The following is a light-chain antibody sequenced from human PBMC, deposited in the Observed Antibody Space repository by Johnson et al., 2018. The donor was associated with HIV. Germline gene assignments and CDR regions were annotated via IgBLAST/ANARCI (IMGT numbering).Light chain of an antibody. V-gene: IGLV1-51*01. CDR3: GTWDSSLSAEV. J-gene: IGLJ1*01. Sequence: QSVLTQPPSVSAAPGQKVTISCSGNNSNFGNYYLSWYQHLPGTAPKLLIYDNNKRPSGIPDRFSGSKSGTTATLGITGLQTGDEADYYCGTWDSSLSAEVFGTGTKVTVL. CDR2: DNN. CDR1: NSNFGNYY.